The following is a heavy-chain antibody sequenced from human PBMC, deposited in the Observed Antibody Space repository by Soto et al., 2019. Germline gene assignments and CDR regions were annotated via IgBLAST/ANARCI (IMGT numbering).Heavy chain of an antibody. D-gene: IGHD2-2*01. CDR3: AKARCSTANCYVPEY. J-gene: IGHJ4*02. V-gene: IGHV3-23*01. Sequence: GGSMMLSCVASGFTFSTYTMGWVRQAPGKGLEWVSVISGSAGSSGPSYADSVQGRFSISRDNARNTLYLQMNSLRGEDTAMYYCAKARCSTANCYVPEYWGQGTRVTVSS. CDR2: ISGSAGSSGP. CDR1: GFTFSTYT.